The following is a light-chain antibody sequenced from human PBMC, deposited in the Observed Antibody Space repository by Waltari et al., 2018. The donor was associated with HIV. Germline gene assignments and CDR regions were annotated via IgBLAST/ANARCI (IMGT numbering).Light chain of an antibody. CDR2: EVF. CDR3: CSYAGTYTYV. J-gene: IGLJ1*01. V-gene: IGLV2-11*01. Sequence: QSALTQPRSVSASPRPSLTIACTATASDIASLYYVAWYQQYPGKAPKVIIYEVFQRPSGVPDRFTASKSGITASLTISGLQDEDEADYYCCSYAGTYTYVFGSGTKVTVL. CDR1: ASDIASLYY.